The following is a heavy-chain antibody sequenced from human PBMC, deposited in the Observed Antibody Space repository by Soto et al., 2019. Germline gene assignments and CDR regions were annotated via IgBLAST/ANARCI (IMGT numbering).Heavy chain of an antibody. D-gene: IGHD3-22*01. J-gene: IGHJ5*02. V-gene: IGHV4-31*03. CDR1: GGSISSGAYY. CDR2: MHYRGIA. Sequence: QVQLQESGPGLVKPSQTLSLTCTVSGGSISSGAYYWSWIRQHSEKGLEWIGYMHYRGIAYYNPSLTSRVTISVDTSKNQFSLKLSSVTAADTAVYYCARYYFDNSGYSNWFDPWGRGTLVTVSS. CDR3: ARYYFDNSGYSNWFDP.